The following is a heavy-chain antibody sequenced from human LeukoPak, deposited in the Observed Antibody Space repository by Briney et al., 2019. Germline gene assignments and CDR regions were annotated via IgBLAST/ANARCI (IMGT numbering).Heavy chain of an antibody. CDR1: GLTVSSNY. J-gene: IGHJ6*02. V-gene: IGHV3-21*01. CDR2: ISSSSSYI. D-gene: IGHD1-26*01. Sequence: GGSLRLSCAASGLTVSSNYMAWVRQAPGKGLEWVSSISSSSSYIYYADSVKGRFTISRDNAKNSLYLQMNSLRAEDTAVYYCARLSGSTQRYYYYGMDVWGQGTTVTVSS. CDR3: ARLSGSTQRYYYYGMDV.